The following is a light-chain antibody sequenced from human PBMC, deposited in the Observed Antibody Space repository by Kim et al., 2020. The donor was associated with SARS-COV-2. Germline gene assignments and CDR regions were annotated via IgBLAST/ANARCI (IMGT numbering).Light chain of an antibody. J-gene: IGKJ1*01. V-gene: IGKV1-39*01. CDR1: QSISSY. Sequence: ASVGDRVNITCRASQSISSYLNWYQQKPGKAPKLLIYAASSLQSGVPSRFSGSGSGTDFTLTISSLQPEDFTTYYCQQSYSTPPVFGQGTKVDSK. CDR2: AAS. CDR3: QQSYSTPPV.